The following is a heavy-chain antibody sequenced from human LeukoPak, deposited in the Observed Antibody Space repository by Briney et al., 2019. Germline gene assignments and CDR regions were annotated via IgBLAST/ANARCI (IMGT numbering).Heavy chain of an antibody. D-gene: IGHD1-26*01. CDR3: ANYGVGEKFFGDY. V-gene: IGHV3-21*04. J-gene: IGHJ4*02. CDR1: GFTFSSHS. Sequence: PGGSLRLSCAGSGFTFSSHSMSGVRQAPGKGLEWVSSISTSSSYIDYADSVKGRFTISRDNSKNTLFLQMNSLRVEDTAVYYCANYGVGEKFFGDYWGQGTRVTVSS. CDR2: ISTSSSYI.